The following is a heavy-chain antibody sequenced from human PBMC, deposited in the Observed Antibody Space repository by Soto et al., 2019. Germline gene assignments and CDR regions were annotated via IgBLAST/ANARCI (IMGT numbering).Heavy chain of an antibody. J-gene: IGHJ6*02. V-gene: IGHV4-31*03. Sequence: PSQTLSLTCTLSGGSLGSYYWSWIRHHPGKGLEWIGYIYYSGSTYYNPSLKSRVTISVDTSKNQFSLKLSSVTAADTAVYYCARAGSGSYQNYYYGMDVWGQGTTVTVSS. CDR3: ARAGSGSYQNYYYGMDV. D-gene: IGHD3-10*01. CDR2: IYYSGST. CDR1: GGSLGSYY.